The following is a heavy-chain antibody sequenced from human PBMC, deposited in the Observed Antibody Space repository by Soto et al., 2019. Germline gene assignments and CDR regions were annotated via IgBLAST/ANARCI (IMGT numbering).Heavy chain of an antibody. CDR2: ITTSSTYI. CDR1: GFTFSLYS. CDR3: GRGFRPGYDGGYNRFDP. J-gene: IGHJ5*02. V-gene: IGHV3-21*01. Sequence: EVQLVESGGGLVKPGGSLRLSCAASGFTFSLYSMNWVRQAPGKGLEWVSSITTSSTYIYHADSVKGRFTISRDDAKNSLYLEKNSLRGEDKAVYFCGRGFRPGYDGGYNRFDPWGQGTLVTVSS. D-gene: IGHD5-12*01.